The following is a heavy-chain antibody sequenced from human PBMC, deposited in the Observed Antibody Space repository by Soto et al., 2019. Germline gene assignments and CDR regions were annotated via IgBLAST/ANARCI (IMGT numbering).Heavy chain of an antibody. CDR1: GFTFSGYA. J-gene: IGHJ4*02. V-gene: IGHV3-30-3*01. Sequence: QVQLVESGGGVVQPGRSLRLSCAASGFTFSGYAMHWVRQAPGKGLEWVAVISYDGSNKYYADSVKGRFTISRDNSKNTLYLQMNSLRAEDTAVYYCARLGATNPLDYWGQGTLVTVSS. D-gene: IGHD1-26*01. CDR3: ARLGATNPLDY. CDR2: ISYDGSNK.